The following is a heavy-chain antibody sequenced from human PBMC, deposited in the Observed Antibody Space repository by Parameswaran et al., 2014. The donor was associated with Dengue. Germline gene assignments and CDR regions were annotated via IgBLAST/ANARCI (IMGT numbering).Heavy chain of an antibody. CDR2: IWYDGSNK. CDR3: ARGCSSTSCPFTLSIRASYYYYGMDV. J-gene: IGHJ6*02. D-gene: IGHD2-2*01. V-gene: IGHV3-33*01. Sequence: VRQAPGKGLEWVAVIWYDGSNKYYADSVKGRFTISRDNSKNTLYLQMNSLRAEDTAVYYCARGCSSTSCPFTLSIRASYYYYGMDVWGQGTTVTVSS.